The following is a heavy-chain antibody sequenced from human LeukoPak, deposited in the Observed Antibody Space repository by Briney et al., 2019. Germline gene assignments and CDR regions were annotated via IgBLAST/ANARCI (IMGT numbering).Heavy chain of an antibody. V-gene: IGHV1-69*04. CDR2: IIPILGIA. D-gene: IGHD2-2*01. J-gene: IGHJ6*02. CDR1: GGTFSSYA. Sequence: SVKVSCKASGGTFSSYAISWVRQAPGQGLEWMGRIIPILGIANYAQKFQGRVTITADKSTSTAYMELSSLRSVDTAVYYCARESEIVPAAMGYYYGMDVWGQGTTVTVSS. CDR3: ARESEIVPAAMGYYYGMDV.